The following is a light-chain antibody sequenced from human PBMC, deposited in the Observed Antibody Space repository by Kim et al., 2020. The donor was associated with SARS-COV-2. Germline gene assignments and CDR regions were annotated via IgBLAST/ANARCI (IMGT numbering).Light chain of an antibody. CDR2: GAS. J-gene: IGKJ2*01. CDR1: QSVRNNY. V-gene: IGKV3-20*01. Sequence: EIVLTQSPGTLSLSPGQRATLSCRASQSVRNNYVAWYQQNPGQAPRLFIYGASNRATGIPDRFSGSGSGTDFTLTISTLEPEVFAVYYCQQYGDSARTFGQGTKLE. CDR3: QQYGDSART.